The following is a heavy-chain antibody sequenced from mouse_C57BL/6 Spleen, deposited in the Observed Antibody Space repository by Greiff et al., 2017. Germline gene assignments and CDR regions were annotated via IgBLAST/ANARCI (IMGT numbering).Heavy chain of an antibody. V-gene: IGHV1-55*01. D-gene: IGHD1-1*01. CDR3: ARGIYYGSSSYWYFDV. J-gene: IGHJ1*03. CDR2: IYPGSGST. CDR1: GYTFTSYW. Sequence: QVQLQQPGAELVKPGASVKMSCKASGYTFTSYWITWVKQRPGQGLEWIGDIYPGSGSTNYNEKFKSKATLTVDTSSSTAYMQLSSLTSEDSAVYYCARGIYYGSSSYWYFDVWGTGTTVTVSS.